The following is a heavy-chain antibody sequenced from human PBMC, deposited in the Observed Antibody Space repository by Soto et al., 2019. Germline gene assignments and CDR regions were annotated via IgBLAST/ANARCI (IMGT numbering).Heavy chain of an antibody. D-gene: IGHD6-19*01. V-gene: IGHV3-23*01. CDR2: ISGSGGST. CDR3: AKGGRGWYFWGYYYYGMDV. CDR1: GFTFSSYA. Sequence: GSLRLSCAASGFTFSSYAMSRVRQAPGKGLEWVSAISGSGGSTYYADSVKGRFTISRDNSKNTLYLQMNSLRAEDTAVYYCAKGGRGWYFWGYYYYGMDVWGQGTTVTVSS. J-gene: IGHJ6*02.